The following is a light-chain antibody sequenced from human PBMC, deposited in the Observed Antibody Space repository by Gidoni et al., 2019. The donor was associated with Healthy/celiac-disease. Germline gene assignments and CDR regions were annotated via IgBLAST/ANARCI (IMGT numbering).Light chain of an antibody. CDR1: PSISSW. J-gene: IGKJ1*01. CDR3: QQYNSLWT. Sequence: DIQMTQSPSTLSASVGDRVTITCRASPSISSWLAWYQQKPGKAPKLLIYDAYSLEIGVPSRFSGSGSGTEFTLTISSLQPDDFATYYCQQYNSLWTFXQXTKVEIK. CDR2: DAY. V-gene: IGKV1-5*01.